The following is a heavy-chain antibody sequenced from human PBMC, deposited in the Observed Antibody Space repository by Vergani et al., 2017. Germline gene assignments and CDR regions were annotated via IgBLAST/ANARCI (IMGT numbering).Heavy chain of an antibody. CDR1: GFSFGSYE. V-gene: IGHV3-48*03. Sequence: EVQLVESGGGLVQPGGSLRLSCAASGFSFGSYEMNWVRQAPGKGLEWVSYISSSGSTIYYADSVKGRFTISRDNAKNSLYLQMNSLRAEDTAVYYCARNPQSYYANFDYWGQGTLVTVSS. CDR3: ARNPQSYYANFDY. CDR2: ISSSGSTI. D-gene: IGHD3-10*01. J-gene: IGHJ4*02.